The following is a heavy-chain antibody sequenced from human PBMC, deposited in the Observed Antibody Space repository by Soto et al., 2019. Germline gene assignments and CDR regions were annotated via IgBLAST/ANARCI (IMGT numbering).Heavy chain of an antibody. V-gene: IGHV4-4*02. Sequence: LRETLSLTCGVSGDSISTVNWWSWVRQSPGKGLEWIGEIYHSGSTSYDPSLKSRVTMSVDKSKNQFSLQLTSVTAADTAVYYCATFSGFFAISPFDAWGQGILVTVSS. J-gene: IGHJ5*02. CDR3: ATFSGFFAISPFDA. D-gene: IGHD2-2*02. CDR1: GDSISTVNW. CDR2: IYHSGST.